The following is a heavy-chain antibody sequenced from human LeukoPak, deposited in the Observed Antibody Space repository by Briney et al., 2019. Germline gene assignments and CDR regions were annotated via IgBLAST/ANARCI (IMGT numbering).Heavy chain of an antibody. D-gene: IGHD6-13*01. J-gene: IGHJ4*02. CDR1: GFTFSSYA. Sequence: GGSLRLSCAASGFTFSSYAMRWVRQAPGKGLECVSAISGSGGSTYYADSVRGRFTISRDNSKNTLYLQMNSLRAEDTAVYYWAKDMIILAAAGANFDYWGQGTLVTVSS. V-gene: IGHV3-23*01. CDR3: AKDMIILAAAGANFDY. CDR2: ISGSGGST.